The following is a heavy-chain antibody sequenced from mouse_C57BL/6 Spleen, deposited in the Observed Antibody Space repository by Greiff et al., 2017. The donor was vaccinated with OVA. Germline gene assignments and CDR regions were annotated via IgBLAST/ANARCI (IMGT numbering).Heavy chain of an antibody. Sequence: QVQLQQPGAELVKPGASVKMSCKASGYTFTSYWITWVKQRPGQGLEWIGDIYPGSGSTNYNEKFKSKATLTVDTSSSTAYMQLSSLTSEDSAVYYCARPYGNYVGYYAMDYWGQGTSVTVSS. V-gene: IGHV1-55*01. CDR2: IYPGSGST. J-gene: IGHJ4*01. D-gene: IGHD2-1*01. CDR3: ARPYGNYVGYYAMDY. CDR1: GYTFTSYW.